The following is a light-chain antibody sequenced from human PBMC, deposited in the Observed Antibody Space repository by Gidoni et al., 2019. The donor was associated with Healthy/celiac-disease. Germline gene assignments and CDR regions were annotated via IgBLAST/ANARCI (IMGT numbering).Light chain of an antibody. V-gene: IGKV1-39*01. J-gene: IGKJ2*01. Sequence: DIQLTQSPSSRSASVGDRVIITCRASQSISSYLNWYQQKPGKTPKHLIYAASSLQSEVPSRYSGSGSGTDFTLTISSLQPEDFATYYCQQSYSTLMYTFGQGTKLEIK. CDR3: QQSYSTLMYT. CDR2: AAS. CDR1: QSISSY.